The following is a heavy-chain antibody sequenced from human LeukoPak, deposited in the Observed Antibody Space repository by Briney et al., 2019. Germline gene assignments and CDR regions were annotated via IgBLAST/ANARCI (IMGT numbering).Heavy chain of an antibody. V-gene: IGHV3-15*01. CDR1: GFSFSNAW. CDR3: TTYSSRWFYFDY. J-gene: IGHJ4*02. Sequence: AGGSLRLSCAASGFSFSNAWMSWVRQAPGKGLEWVGRIKRKTDGGTADYAAPVKGRFTISRDDSKNTLYLQMTSLKTEDTAMYYCTTYSSRWFYFDYWGQGSLVTVSS. D-gene: IGHD6-13*01. CDR2: IKRKTDGGTA.